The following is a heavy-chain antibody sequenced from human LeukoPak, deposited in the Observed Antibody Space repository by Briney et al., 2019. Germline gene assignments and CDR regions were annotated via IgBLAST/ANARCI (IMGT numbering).Heavy chain of an antibody. V-gene: IGHV5-51*01. CDR2: IYPGEYDI. CDR3: ARGLPVINSYYFDY. CDR1: VYSFSNYW. Sequence: GESLKISCKASVYSFSNYWIGWVRQMPGKGLEWMGIIYPGEYDIRYSPSFQGQVTISADKSISTAYLQWSSLKASDTAMYYCARGLPVINSYYFDYWGQGTLVTVSS. J-gene: IGHJ4*02. D-gene: IGHD3-22*01.